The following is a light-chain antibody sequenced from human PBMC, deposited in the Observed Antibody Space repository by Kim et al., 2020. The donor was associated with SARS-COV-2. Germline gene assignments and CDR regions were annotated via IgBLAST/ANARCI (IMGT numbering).Light chain of an antibody. CDR1: NTNIGGYNY. V-gene: IGLV2-11*02. CDR3: SSYGGGYTWV. Sequence: GQSVTISCIGDNTNIGGYNYVSWYQQHPGKAPKLIISDINKRPSGVPDRFSGSKSGNTASLTISGLQAEDDAEYHCSSYGGGYTWVFGGGTTLTVL. CDR2: DIN. J-gene: IGLJ3*02.